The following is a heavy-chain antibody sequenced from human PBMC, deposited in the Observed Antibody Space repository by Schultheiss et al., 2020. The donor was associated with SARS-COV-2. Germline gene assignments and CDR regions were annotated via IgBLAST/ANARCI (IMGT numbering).Heavy chain of an antibody. CDR1: GGSFSGYY. D-gene: IGHD6-13*01. CDR3: ASYRQLGTLGTWRYGMDV. CDR2: IDYSGRI. Sequence: SQTLSLTCAVYGGSFSGYYWSWIRQPPGKGLEWIGYIDYSGRIFYNPSLKSRLTISVDTPKNQFSLKLSSVTAADTAVYYCASYRQLGTLGTWRYGMDVWGHGTTVTVSS. J-gene: IGHJ6*02. V-gene: IGHV4-34*01.